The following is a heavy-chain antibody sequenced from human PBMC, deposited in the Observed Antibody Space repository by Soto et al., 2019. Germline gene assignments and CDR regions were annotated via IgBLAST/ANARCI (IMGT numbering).Heavy chain of an antibody. CDR2: IYYSGST. Sequence: SETLSLTCTVSGGSVNSGSYYWSWIRQPPGKGLEWIGYIYYSGSTNYNPSLKSRVTISVDTSKNQFSLKLSSATAADTAVYYCAREYYLSSSWYVDYWGQGTLVTV. CDR3: AREYYLSSSWYVDY. CDR1: GGSVNSGSYY. J-gene: IGHJ4*02. D-gene: IGHD6-13*01. V-gene: IGHV4-61*01.